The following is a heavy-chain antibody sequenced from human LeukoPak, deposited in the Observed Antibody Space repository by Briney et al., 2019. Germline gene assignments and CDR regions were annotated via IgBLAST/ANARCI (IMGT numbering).Heavy chain of an antibody. CDR3: AKNTNFATETDRYYYGMDV. CDR2: ISAGGGRT. Sequence: GGSLRLSCAASGSTFSSHAMSWVRQAPGKGLEWVSVISAGGGRTYYGDSVKGRFTISRDNSKDTVYLQLNSVRADDTAVYYCAKNTNFATETDRYYYGMDVWGQGTTVTVSS. V-gene: IGHV3-23*01. J-gene: IGHJ6*02. D-gene: IGHD3-3*01. CDR1: GSTFSSHA.